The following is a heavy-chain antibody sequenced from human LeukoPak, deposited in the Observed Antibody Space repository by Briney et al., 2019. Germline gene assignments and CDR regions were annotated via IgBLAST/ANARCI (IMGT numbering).Heavy chain of an antibody. J-gene: IGHJ4*02. Sequence: GGSLRLSCAASGFTFSSYGMHWVRQAPGKGLEWVAFIRYDGSNKYYADSVKGRFTISRDNAKNSLYLQMNSLRAEDTAVYYCARGPEYDYVWGSYRPNYWGQGTLVTVSS. D-gene: IGHD3-16*02. CDR2: IRYDGSNK. CDR1: GFTFSSYG. V-gene: IGHV3-30*02. CDR3: ARGPEYDYVWGSYRPNY.